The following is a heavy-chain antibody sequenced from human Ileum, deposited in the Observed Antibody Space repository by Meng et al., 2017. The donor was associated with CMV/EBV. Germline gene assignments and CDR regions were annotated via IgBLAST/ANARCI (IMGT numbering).Heavy chain of an antibody. J-gene: IGHJ4*02. Sequence: GHGPLKPTQTPSLTFTGSRTSLSTVDYYWSWIRQPPGKGPEWIGYIYYSGSTLYNPSLKSPVTISLDKSKNQFSLRLRSVTAADTAVYFCAREGGGWYFDSWGQGTLVTVSS. D-gene: IGHD6-19*01. CDR1: RTSLSTVDYY. CDR3: AREGGGWYFDS. CDR2: IYYSGST. V-gene: IGHV4-30-4*01.